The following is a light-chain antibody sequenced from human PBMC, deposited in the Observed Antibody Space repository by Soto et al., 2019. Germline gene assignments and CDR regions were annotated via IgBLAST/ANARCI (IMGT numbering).Light chain of an antibody. CDR3: QQYSTNPLT. V-gene: IGKV1-5*01. CDR2: GAS. CDR1: QSFSSQ. Sequence: DIPMTQSPSTLSASVGDRATITCRASQSFSSQLAWYQQKPGQAPTLLISGASTLKSGVPSRFSGSGSGTDFTLTISSLQPDDFATDYCQQYSTNPLTFGPGTKVEIK. J-gene: IGKJ1*01.